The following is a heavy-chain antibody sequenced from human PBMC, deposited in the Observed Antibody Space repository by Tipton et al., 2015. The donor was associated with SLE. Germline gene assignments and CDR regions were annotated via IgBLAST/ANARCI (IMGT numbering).Heavy chain of an antibody. D-gene: IGHD6-19*01. V-gene: IGHV3-23*01. CDR1: GFTFISYA. Sequence: SLRLSCAASGFTFISYAMSWVRQAPGKGLEWVSAISGSGGRTYYADSVKGRFTISRDNSKDTLYLQMNSLRADDTAVYYCAKDPDRISSAEWGQGTMVTVSS. CDR2: ISGSGGRT. J-gene: IGHJ3*01. CDR3: AKDPDRISSAE.